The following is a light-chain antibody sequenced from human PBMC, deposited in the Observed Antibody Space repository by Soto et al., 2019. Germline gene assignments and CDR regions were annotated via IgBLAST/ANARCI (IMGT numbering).Light chain of an antibody. CDR3: QQYNDNWT. J-gene: IGKJ1*01. Sequence: DIQMTQSPSTLSASVGDRVTITCRASQRISSWLAWYQQKPGTAPNLLIYKASTLQIGFPSRFSGSGSGTEFTLTISSLQPDDSATYYCQQYNDNWTFGQGTKVDIK. CDR1: QRISSW. V-gene: IGKV1-5*03. CDR2: KAS.